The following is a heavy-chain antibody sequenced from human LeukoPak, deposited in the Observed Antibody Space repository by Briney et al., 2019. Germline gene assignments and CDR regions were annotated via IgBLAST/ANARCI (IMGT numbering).Heavy chain of an antibody. CDR2: IMKDGSSN. CDR3: VRDADYYKGDY. D-gene: IGHD1-26*01. Sequence: GGSLRLSCAASGFTFTSYSMNWARQAPGKGLEWVANIMKDGSSNHYADSVRGRFTISRDNAKNSLYLQMNSLRAADTAVYYCVRDADYYKGDYWGQGTLVTVSS. V-gene: IGHV3-7*03. CDR1: GFTFTSYS. J-gene: IGHJ4*02.